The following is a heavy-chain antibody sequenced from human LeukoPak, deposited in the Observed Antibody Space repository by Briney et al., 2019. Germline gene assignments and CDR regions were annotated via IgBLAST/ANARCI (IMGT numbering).Heavy chain of an antibody. CDR2: INPNSGGT. V-gene: IGHV1-2*02. J-gene: IGHJ5*02. D-gene: IGHD2-21*01. Sequence: ASVTVSCKTSGYSFTDYYMHWVRQAPGQGLEWMGWINPNSGGTSSAQKFQGRVTMTRDTSITTVYMEVSWLTSDDTVIYYCARADRLHGGPYLIGPWGQGTLVTVSS. CDR3: ARADRLHGGPYLIGP. CDR1: GYSFTDYY.